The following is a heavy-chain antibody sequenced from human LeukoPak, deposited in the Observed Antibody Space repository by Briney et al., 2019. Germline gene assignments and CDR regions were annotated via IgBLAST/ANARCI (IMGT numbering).Heavy chain of an antibody. D-gene: IGHD3-10*01. Sequence: GESLKISCKGSDYSFTNYWIGWVRQMPGKGLEWMGVIYYDGSSTRYTPSFRGHVTISAGKSISTAYLQWSSLKASDTAMYYCARHVHGGYYDGMDVWGQGTPVTVSS. J-gene: IGHJ6*02. CDR1: DYSFTNYW. CDR3: ARHVHGGYYDGMDV. CDR2: IYYDGSST. V-gene: IGHV5-51*01.